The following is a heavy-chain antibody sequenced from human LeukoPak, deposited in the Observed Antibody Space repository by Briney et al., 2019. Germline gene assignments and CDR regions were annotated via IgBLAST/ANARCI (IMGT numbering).Heavy chain of an antibody. J-gene: IGHJ4*02. CDR3: ARAGIVVAGGYFDY. CDR2: IYTSGST. V-gene: IGHV4-4*07. D-gene: IGHD2-21*01. CDR1: GGSLSSYY. Sequence: PSETLSLTCTVYGGSLSSYYWGWIRQPAGKGLEWIGRIYTSGSTNYNPSLKSRVTMSVDTPKNQFSLKLSSVTAADTAVYYCARAGIVVAGGYFDYWGQGTLVTVSS.